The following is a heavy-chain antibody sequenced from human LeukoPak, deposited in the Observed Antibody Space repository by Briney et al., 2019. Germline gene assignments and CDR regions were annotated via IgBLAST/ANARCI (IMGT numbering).Heavy chain of an antibody. CDR2: ISSSSSYI. CDR1: GFTFSSYS. J-gene: IGHJ4*02. D-gene: IGHD1-14*01. Sequence: GGSLRLSCAASGFTFSSYSMNWVRQAPGKGLEWVSSISSSSSYIYYADSVKGRFTISRDNAKNSLYLQMNSLRAEDTAVYYCAKLLLRNQDYWGQGTLVTVSS. CDR3: AKLLLRNQDY. V-gene: IGHV3-21*01.